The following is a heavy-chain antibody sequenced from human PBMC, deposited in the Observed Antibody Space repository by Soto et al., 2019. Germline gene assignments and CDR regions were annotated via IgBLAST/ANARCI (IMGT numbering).Heavy chain of an antibody. CDR3: ARLVYDTRLNYMYFDF. J-gene: IGHJ4*02. CDR2: IFHDGTA. CDR1: GVSISSGNW. D-gene: IGHD3-10*01. Sequence: PSETLSLTCAVSGVSISSGNWWTWGRQTPKRGLEYIGEIFHDGTANYYPSFERRVAISVDTSKNQFSLKLTSVTAADTAIYFCARLVYDTRLNYMYFDFWGQGALVTVSS. V-gene: IGHV4-4*02.